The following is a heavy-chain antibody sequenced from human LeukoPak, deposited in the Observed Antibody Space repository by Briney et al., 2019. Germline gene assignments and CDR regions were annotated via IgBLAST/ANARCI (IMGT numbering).Heavy chain of an antibody. J-gene: IGHJ4*02. CDR3: ARGGQQLTLDC. CDR2: ISSSSSCI. D-gene: IGHD6-13*01. CDR1: GFTFNTYN. V-gene: IGHV3-21*01. Sequence: PGGSLRLSCAVSGFTFNTYNMNWVRQAPGKGLEWVSSISSSSSCIYYADSVKGRFTISRDNPKNSLYLQMSSLRAEDTAVYYCARGGQQLTLDCWGQGTLVTVSS.